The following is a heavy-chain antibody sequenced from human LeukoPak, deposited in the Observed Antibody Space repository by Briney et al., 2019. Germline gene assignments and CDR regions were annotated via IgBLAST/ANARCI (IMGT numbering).Heavy chain of an antibody. CDR1: GYTFTSYG. CDR2: ISAYNGNT. J-gene: IGHJ4*02. D-gene: IGHD3-9*01. V-gene: IGHV1-18*01. Sequence: ASVKVSCKASGYTFTSYGISWVRQAPGQGLEWMGWISAYNGNTNYAQKFQGRVTITTDESTSTAYMELSSLRSEDTAVYYCASSRRGDILTGYYKRPPDYWGQGTLVTVSS. CDR3: ASSRRGDILTGYYKRPPDY.